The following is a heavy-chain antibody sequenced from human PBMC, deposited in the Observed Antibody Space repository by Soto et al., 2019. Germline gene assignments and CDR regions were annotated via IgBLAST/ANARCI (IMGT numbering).Heavy chain of an antibody. CDR1: GFTFSNYA. V-gene: IGHV3-23*01. Sequence: GGSLRLSCAASGFTFSNYAMSWVRQTPGRVLEWVSTISDSGVSTYYADSVKGRFAISRDNSMNTLFLQMNSLRAEDSAVYYCAKGPPFDHVFDYWGQGTLLTVSS. CDR2: ISDSGVST. J-gene: IGHJ4*02. D-gene: IGHD3-9*01. CDR3: AKGPPFDHVFDY.